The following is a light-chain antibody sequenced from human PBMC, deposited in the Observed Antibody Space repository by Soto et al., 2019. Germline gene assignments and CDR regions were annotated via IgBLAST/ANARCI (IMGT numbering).Light chain of an antibody. Sequence: DIQMTQSPSSLSASVGDRVTITCRASQSISSYLNWYQQKPGKAPKLLIYAASSLQSGVPSRFSGSGSGTDLTLTISSMQPEDFETYYCQQSYSTPQGYTFGQGTKLEIK. V-gene: IGKV1-39*01. J-gene: IGKJ2*01. CDR3: QQSYSTPQGYT. CDR2: AAS. CDR1: QSISSY.